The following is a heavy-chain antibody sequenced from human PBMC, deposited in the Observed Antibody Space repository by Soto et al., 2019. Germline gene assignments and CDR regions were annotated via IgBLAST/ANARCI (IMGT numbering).Heavy chain of an antibody. D-gene: IGHD3-3*01. CDR3: ARDFGVQELDY. Sequence: HPGGSLRLSCAASGFAFSSFWITWVRQAPGKGLEWVANINQDGSEKHYVDSVKGRFTLSRDNAENSVYLQMNSLRADDTAVYYCARDFGVQELDYWGQGTLVTVSS. J-gene: IGHJ4*02. V-gene: IGHV3-7*01. CDR2: INQDGSEK. CDR1: GFAFSSFW.